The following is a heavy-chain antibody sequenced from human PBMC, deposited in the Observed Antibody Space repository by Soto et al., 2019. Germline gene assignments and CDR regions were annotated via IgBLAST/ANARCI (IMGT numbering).Heavy chain of an antibody. V-gene: IGHV4-34*09. Sequence: SETLSLTCAVYGGSFSGYYWSWIRQPPGKGLEWIGYIYYSGSTYYNPSLKSRVTISVDTSKNQFSLKLGSVTAADTAVYYCARDSLGGNLDYWGQGTLVTVSS. CDR2: IYYSGST. J-gene: IGHJ4*02. CDR3: ARDSLGGNLDY. CDR1: GGSFSGYY. D-gene: IGHD2-15*01.